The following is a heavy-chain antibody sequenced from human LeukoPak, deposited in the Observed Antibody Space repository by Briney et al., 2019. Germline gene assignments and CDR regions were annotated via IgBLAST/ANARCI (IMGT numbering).Heavy chain of an antibody. Sequence: ASVRVSYTAFGYTFSSYDINWVSQATGQGLEWIGWMNPYSSNTGYAQKFEGRVTMTRNTSISTAYMELSSLRSEDTAVYYCASSSRGYYYMDVWGKGTTVTVSS. CDR1: GYTFSSYD. CDR2: MNPYSSNT. V-gene: IGHV1-8*01. CDR3: ASSSRGYYYMDV. J-gene: IGHJ6*03. D-gene: IGHD3-10*01.